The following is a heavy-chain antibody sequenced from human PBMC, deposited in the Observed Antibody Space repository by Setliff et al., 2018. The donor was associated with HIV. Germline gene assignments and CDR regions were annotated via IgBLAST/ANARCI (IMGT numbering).Heavy chain of an antibody. D-gene: IGHD3-22*01. CDR3: ATSRVVVLRFDP. CDR1: GGSFSGYY. Sequence: SETLSLTCAVYGGSFSGYYWSWIRQPPGKGLEWIGSIYYSGSTYYNPSLKSRVTISVDTSKNQFSLKLNSVTAADTAVYYCATSRVVVLRFDPWGQGTLVTVSS. J-gene: IGHJ5*02. V-gene: IGHV4-34*01. CDR2: IYYSGST.